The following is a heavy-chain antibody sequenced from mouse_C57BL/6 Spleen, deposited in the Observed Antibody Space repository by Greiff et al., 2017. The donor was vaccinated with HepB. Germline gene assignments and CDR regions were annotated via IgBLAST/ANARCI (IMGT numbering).Heavy chain of an antibody. CDR3: ARRWFAY. CDR1: GYTFTDYY. Sequence: VQLKQSGPELVKPGASVKISCKASGYTFTDYYMNWVKQSHGKSLEWIGDINPNNGGTSYNQKFKGKATLTVDKSSSTAYMELRSLTSEDSAVYYCARRWFAYWGQGTLVTVSA. J-gene: IGHJ3*01. V-gene: IGHV1-26*01. CDR2: INPNNGGT.